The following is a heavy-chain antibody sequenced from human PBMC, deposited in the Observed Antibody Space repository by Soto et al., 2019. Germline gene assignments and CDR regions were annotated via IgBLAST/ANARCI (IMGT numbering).Heavy chain of an antibody. J-gene: IGHJ6*02. CDR1: GGSISSYY. D-gene: IGHD3-3*01. Sequence: PSETLSLTCTVSGGSISSYYWSWVRQPAGKGLEWIGRIYTSGSTNYNPSLKSRVTMSVDTSKNQFSLKLSSVTAADTAVYYCARAPNYAFWSGYPPSGMDVWGQGTTVTVSS. V-gene: IGHV4-4*07. CDR3: ARAPNYAFWSGYPPSGMDV. CDR2: IYTSGST.